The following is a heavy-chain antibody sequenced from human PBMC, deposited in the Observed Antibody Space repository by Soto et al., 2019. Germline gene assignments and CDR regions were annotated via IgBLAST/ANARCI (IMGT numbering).Heavy chain of an antibody. D-gene: IGHD3-10*01. Sequence: EVQLLESGGGLVQPGGSLRLSCAASGFTFSSYAMSWVRQAPGKGLEWVSAISGSGGSTYYADSVKGRFTISRDNSKNTLYLQTNSITAEDTAVYYCAKLPEMVRGVTIRFAYWGQGTLVTVSS. V-gene: IGHV3-23*01. CDR1: GFTFSSYA. CDR2: ISGSGGST. CDR3: AKLPEMVRGVTIRFAY. J-gene: IGHJ4*02.